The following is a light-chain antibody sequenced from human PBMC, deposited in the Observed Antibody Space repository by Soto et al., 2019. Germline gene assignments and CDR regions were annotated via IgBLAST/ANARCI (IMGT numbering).Light chain of an antibody. V-gene: IGKV1-5*03. Sequence: EIAIPQAPSTKSASTGETATISCRASQSIDSCLAWYQQKPGQAPKFLMYNASNLDCGLPSRFSGSGSETEFTLTISSLGAEDVAAYYCTRDGSYSEAVGEGT. CDR2: NAS. J-gene: IGKJ4*01. CDR3: TRDGSYSEA. CDR1: QSIDSC.